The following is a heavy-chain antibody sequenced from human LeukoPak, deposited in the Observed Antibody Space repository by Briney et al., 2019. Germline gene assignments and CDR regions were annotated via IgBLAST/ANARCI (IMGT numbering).Heavy chain of an antibody. CDR1: GGSFSGYC. Sequence: SETLSLTCAVYGGSFSGYCWSWIRQPPGKGLEWIGEINHSGSTNYNPSLKSRVTISVDTSKNQFSLKLSSVTAADTAVYYCARGRKYYVLDYWGQGTLVTVSS. CDR3: ARGRKYYVLDY. J-gene: IGHJ4*02. D-gene: IGHD3-10*02. V-gene: IGHV4-34*01. CDR2: INHSGST.